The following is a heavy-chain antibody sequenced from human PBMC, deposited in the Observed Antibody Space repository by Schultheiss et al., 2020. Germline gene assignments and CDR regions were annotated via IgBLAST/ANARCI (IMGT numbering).Heavy chain of an antibody. V-gene: IGHV3-30*03. CDR2: LSNDKSHE. CDR1: GFTFSGYG. J-gene: IGHJ4*02. D-gene: IGHD5-18*01. Sequence: GGSLRLSCAASGFTFSGYGMHWVRQAPGKGLEWVAHLSNDKSHEHYADSVKGRFTISRDNSKNTLYLQMNSLRAGDTAVYYCATLDTAVTHGGHWGLGTLVTGSS. CDR3: ATLDTAVTHGGH.